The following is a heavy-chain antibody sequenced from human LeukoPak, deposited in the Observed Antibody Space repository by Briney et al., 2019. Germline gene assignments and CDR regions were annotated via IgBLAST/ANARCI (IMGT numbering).Heavy chain of an antibody. CDR2: ISSGGTTI. CDR1: GFPFISYE. Sequence: AGRSLRLSCVVSGFPFISYEMNWVRQAPGKGLEWVSYISSGGTTIYYADSVKGRFSISRDNAKNSLYLQMNSLRAQDTAVYYCARLGWGNYFDYWGQGTLVTVSS. CDR3: ARLGWGNYFDY. J-gene: IGHJ4*02. V-gene: IGHV3-48*03. D-gene: IGHD2-15*01.